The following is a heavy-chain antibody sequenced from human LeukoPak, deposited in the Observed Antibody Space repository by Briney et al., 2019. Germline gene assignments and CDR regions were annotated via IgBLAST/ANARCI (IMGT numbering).Heavy chain of an antibody. J-gene: IGHJ4*02. CDR1: GGSINNYY. V-gene: IGHV4-59*01. Sequence: PSETLSLTCTVSGGSINNYYWSWIRQPPGKGLEWIGYIYYRGSTNYNPSLKSRVTFSVDTSKNQFSLKLNSVTAADTAVYYCARQEGATYYFDYWGQGTLVTVSS. D-gene: IGHD1-26*01. CDR2: IYYRGST. CDR3: ARQEGATYYFDY.